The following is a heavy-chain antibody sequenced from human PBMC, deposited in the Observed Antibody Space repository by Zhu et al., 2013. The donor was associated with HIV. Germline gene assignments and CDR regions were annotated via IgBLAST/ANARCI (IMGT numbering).Heavy chain of an antibody. CDR1: GGTFSSYA. Sequence: QVQLVQSGAEVQKPGSSVKVSCKASGGTFSSYAISWVRQAPGQGLEWMGWIIPIFGIANYAQKFQGRVTITADESTSTAYMELSSLRSEDTAVYYCARGELEPQYFQHWARAPWSPSPQ. V-gene: IGHV1-69*01. CDR3: ARGELEPQYFQH. CDR2: IIPIFGIA. J-gene: IGHJ1*01. D-gene: IGHD1-1*01.